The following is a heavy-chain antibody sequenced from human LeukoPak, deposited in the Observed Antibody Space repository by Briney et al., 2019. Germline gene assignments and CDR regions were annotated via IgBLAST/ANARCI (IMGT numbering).Heavy chain of an antibody. D-gene: IGHD2-2*01. CDR3: AILWGALGYCSSTSCPAGFQH. Sequence: GESLKISCKGSGYSFTSYWIGWVRQMPGKGLEWMGIIYPGDSDTRYSPSFQGQVTISADKSISTAYLQWSSLKASDTAMYYRAILWGALGYCSSTSCPAGFQHWGQGTLVTVSS. CDR1: GYSFTSYW. J-gene: IGHJ1*01. V-gene: IGHV5-51*01. CDR2: IYPGDSDT.